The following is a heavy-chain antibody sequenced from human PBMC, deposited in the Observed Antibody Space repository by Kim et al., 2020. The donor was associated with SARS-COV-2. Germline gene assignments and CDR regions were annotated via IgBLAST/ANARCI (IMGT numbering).Heavy chain of an antibody. V-gene: IGHV4-39*01. Sequence: SETLSLTCTVSGGSISSSSYYWGWIRQPPGKGLEWIGSIYYSGSTYYNPSLKSRVTISVDTSKNQFSLKLSSVTAADTAVYYCARLSCERWGCYAYYFDYWGQGTLVTVSS. CDR2: IYYSGST. D-gene: IGHD2-2*01. J-gene: IGHJ4*02. CDR1: GGSISSSSYY. CDR3: ARLSCERWGCYAYYFDY.